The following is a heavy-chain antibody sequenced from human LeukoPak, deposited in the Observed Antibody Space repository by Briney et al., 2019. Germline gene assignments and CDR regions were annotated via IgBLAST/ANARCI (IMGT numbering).Heavy chain of an antibody. Sequence: QPGGSLRLSCAASGFTFSTYWMGWVRQAPGKGLEWVANIKQDGSERYYVDSVKGRFTISRDNSKNTLYLQMNSLRAEDTAVYYCARDSPSVGDDSSAPFGYWGQGTLVTVSS. V-gene: IGHV3-7*01. CDR1: GFTFSTYW. CDR3: ARDSPSVGDDSSAPFGY. D-gene: IGHD3-22*01. J-gene: IGHJ4*02. CDR2: IKQDGSER.